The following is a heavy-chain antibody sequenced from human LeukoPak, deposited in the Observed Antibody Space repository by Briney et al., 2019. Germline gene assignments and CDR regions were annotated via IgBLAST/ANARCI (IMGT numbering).Heavy chain of an antibody. V-gene: IGHV1-18*01. CDR1: GYTFTSYG. CDR3: ARDGPPGFGVNWGMDV. D-gene: IGHD3-10*01. J-gene: IGHJ6*02. Sequence: GASVKVSCKASGYTFTSYGISWVRQAPGQGLEWMGWISAYNGNTNYAQKLQGRVTMTTDTSTSTAYMELRSLRSDDTAVYYCARDGPPGFGVNWGMDVWGQGTTVTVSS. CDR2: ISAYNGNT.